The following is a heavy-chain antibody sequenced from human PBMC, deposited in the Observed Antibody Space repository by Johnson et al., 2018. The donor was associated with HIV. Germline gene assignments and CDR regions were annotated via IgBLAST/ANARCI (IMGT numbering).Heavy chain of an antibody. J-gene: IGHJ3*01. CDR3: ARDRGGITGTQSAFDV. V-gene: IGHV3-30*03. Sequence: QVQLVESGGGVVRPGGSLRLSCAASGFSFEDYGMSWVRQAPGKGLEWVAVISYDGSNKYYADSVKGRFTISRDNAKNSLYLQMNSLRAEDTAVYYCARDRGGITGTQSAFDVWGQGTVVTVSS. CDR1: GFSFEDYG. D-gene: IGHD1-20*01. CDR2: ISYDGSNK.